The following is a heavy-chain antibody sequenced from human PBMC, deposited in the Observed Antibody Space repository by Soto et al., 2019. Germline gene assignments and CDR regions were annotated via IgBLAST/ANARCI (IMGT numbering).Heavy chain of an antibody. J-gene: IGHJ5*02. Sequence: EVQLVESGGGLVQPGGSLRLSCAASGFTFSSYEMNWVRQAPGKGLEWVSYISSSGSTIYYADSVKGRFTISRDNAKNSLYLQMNSLRAEDTAVYYCARLYYYDSSGEAPEGSWFDPWGQGTLVTVSS. D-gene: IGHD3-22*01. CDR2: ISSSGSTI. CDR1: GFTFSSYE. CDR3: ARLYYYDSSGEAPEGSWFDP. V-gene: IGHV3-48*03.